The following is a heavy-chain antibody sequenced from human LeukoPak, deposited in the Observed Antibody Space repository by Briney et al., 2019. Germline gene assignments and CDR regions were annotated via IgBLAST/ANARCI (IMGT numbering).Heavy chain of an antibody. CDR2: IYNSEST. V-gene: IGHV4-4*09. CDR1: GGSVSSYY. D-gene: IGHD6-19*01. CDR3: ARFHSGPSGWYVLWYFDL. J-gene: IGHJ2*01. Sequence: SETLSLTCTVSGGSVSSYYWSWIRQPPGKGLEWIGYIYNSESTNYNSSLQSRVTMSLDTSKNQLFLKLGSVTAADTAVYYCARFHSGPSGWYVLWYFDLWGRGTLVTVSS.